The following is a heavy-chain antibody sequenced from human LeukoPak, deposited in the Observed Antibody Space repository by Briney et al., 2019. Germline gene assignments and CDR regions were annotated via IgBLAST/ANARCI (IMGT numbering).Heavy chain of an antibody. D-gene: IGHD2-2*01. CDR2: TNPHSGGT. Sequence: GASVRVSCKASGYTFTGYYIHWVRQAPGQGLEWMGWTNPHSGGTNYAQKFRGGVTMTRDTSITTAYMELSSLRSDDTAVYYCARDVGEYCSSTNCYASHYWGQGTLVTVSS. J-gene: IGHJ4*02. CDR3: ARDVGEYCSSTNCYASHY. V-gene: IGHV1-2*02. CDR1: GYTFTGYY.